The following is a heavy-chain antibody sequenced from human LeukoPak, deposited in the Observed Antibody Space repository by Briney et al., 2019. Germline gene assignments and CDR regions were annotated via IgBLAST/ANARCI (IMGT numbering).Heavy chain of an antibody. CDR2: IWYDGSNK. D-gene: IGHD3-10*01. CDR1: GFTFSSYG. V-gene: IGHV3-33*06. J-gene: IGHJ6*02. Sequence: GGSLRLSCAASGFTFSSYGMHWVRQAPGKGLEWVAVIWYDGSNKYYADSVKGRFTISRDNSKNTLYLQMNSLRAEDTAVYYCAKDVGDQYYSYGMDVWGQGTTVTVSS. CDR3: AKDVGDQYYSYGMDV.